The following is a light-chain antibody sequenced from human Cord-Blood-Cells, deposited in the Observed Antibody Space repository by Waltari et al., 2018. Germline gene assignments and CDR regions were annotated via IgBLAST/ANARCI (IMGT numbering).Light chain of an antibody. CDR3: QQYGSSPPIT. J-gene: IGKJ5*01. CDR2: GAS. Sequence: EIVLMQSPGTLSLSTGERATPSCRASQSVSSSYLAWYQQKPGQAPRLLIYGASSRATGIPDRFSGSGSGTDFTLTISRLEPEDFAVYYCQQYGSSPPITFGQGTRLEIK. V-gene: IGKV3-20*01. CDR1: QSVSSSY.